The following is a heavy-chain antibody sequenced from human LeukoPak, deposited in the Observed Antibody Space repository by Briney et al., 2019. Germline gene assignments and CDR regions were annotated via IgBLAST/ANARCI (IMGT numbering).Heavy chain of an antibody. V-gene: IGHV4-61*01. CDR2: IYYSGTT. CDR3: ARTDILATLHFDY. J-gene: IGHJ4*02. Sequence: SETLSLNCTVSGGSVSSSNYYWSWIRQPPGKGLEWIGYIYYSGTTDYNPSLKSRVPISVDTSKNQFSLKLSSVTAADTAVYYCARTDILATLHFDYWGQGTLVTVSS. D-gene: IGHD5-12*01. CDR1: GGSVSSSNYY.